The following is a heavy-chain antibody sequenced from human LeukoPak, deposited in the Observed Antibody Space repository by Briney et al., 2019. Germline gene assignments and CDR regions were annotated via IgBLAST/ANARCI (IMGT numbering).Heavy chain of an antibody. J-gene: IGHJ6*03. D-gene: IGHD2-2*01. CDR1: GGSISGSSYY. V-gene: IGHV4-39*01. Sequence: SETLSLTCIVSGGSISGSSYYWGWIRQPPGKGLEWIGSIYYSGSTYYNPSLKSRVTISVDTSKNQFSLKLSSVTAADTAVYYCARQGLVVPAAYGNYYYMDVWGKGTTVTVSS. CDR2: IYYSGST. CDR3: ARQGLVVPAAYGNYYYMDV.